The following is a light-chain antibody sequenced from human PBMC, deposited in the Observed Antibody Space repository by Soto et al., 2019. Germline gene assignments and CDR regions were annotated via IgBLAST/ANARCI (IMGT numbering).Light chain of an antibody. Sequence: EILLTQSPGTLSLSPGERATPSCRASQSVSSRYLAWYQQKPGQAPRLLIYGASTRATGIPARFSGSGSGTDFTLTISSLQPEDAAVYYCQQRSNWPPITFGQGTRLEIK. CDR3: QQRSNWPPIT. CDR2: GAS. V-gene: IGKV3D-20*02. CDR1: QSVSSRY. J-gene: IGKJ5*01.